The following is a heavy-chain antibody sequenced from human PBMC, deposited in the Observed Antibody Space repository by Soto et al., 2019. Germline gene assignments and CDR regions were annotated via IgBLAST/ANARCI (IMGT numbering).Heavy chain of an antibody. J-gene: IGHJ4*02. CDR3: ARAGIDPTGFDY. CDR2: IIPILRIA. V-gene: IGHV1-69*02. Sequence: QVQLVQSGAEVKKPGSSVKVSFKASGGTFSSYTISWVRQAPGQGLEWMGRIIPILRIANYAQKFQGRVTITADKSTSTAFMELSSLRSEDTAVYYCARAGIDPTGFDYWGQGTLVTVSS. CDR1: GGTFSSYT. D-gene: IGHD4-17*01.